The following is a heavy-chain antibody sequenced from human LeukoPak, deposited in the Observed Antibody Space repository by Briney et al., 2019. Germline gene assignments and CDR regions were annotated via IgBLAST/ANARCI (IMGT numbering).Heavy chain of an antibody. Sequence: GASVKVSCKASGYTFTGYYMHWVRQAPGQVLEWMGWINPNSGGTNSAQKFQGSVTMTRDTSISTAYMELSRLRSDDTAVYYCARGYCSGGDCYEFDYWGQGTLVSVSS. J-gene: IGHJ4*02. CDR2: INPNSGGT. D-gene: IGHD2-15*01. CDR1: GYTFTGYY. CDR3: ARGYCSGGDCYEFDY. V-gene: IGHV1-2*02.